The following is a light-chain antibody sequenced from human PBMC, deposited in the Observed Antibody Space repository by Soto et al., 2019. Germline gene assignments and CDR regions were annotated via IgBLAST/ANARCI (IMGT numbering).Light chain of an antibody. Sequence: QSVLPQPPSASGTPGQTITISCSGGSSNIGINTVSWYEHLPGTAPRLLIYGNNQRPSGVPDRFSGSKSGTSASLAISGLQSEDEAHYYCATWDDSLDVHVFGTGTKLTVL. CDR1: SSNIGINT. CDR2: GNN. J-gene: IGLJ1*01. CDR3: ATWDDSLDVHV. V-gene: IGLV1-44*01.